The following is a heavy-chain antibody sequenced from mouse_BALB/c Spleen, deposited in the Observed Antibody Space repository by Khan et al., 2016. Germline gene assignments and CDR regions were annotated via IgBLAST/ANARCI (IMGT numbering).Heavy chain of an antibody. V-gene: IGHV3-2*02. Sequence: VQLQQSGPGLVKPSQSLSLTCTVTGYSITSDYAWNWLRQFPGNKLEWMGYISYSGSTSYNPSLKSRISITRDTSKNQFFLRLNSVTTEDTATYYCAGELGWFAYWGQGTLVTGSA. J-gene: IGHJ3*01. CDR3: AGELGWFAY. CDR1: GYSITSDYA. D-gene: IGHD4-1*01. CDR2: ISYSGST.